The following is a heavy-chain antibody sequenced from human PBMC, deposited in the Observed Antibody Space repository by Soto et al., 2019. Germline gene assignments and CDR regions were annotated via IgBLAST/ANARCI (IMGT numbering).Heavy chain of an antibody. D-gene: IGHD5-18*01. J-gene: IGHJ4*02. V-gene: IGHV4-31*03. CDR1: GYSMIRGGYY. CDR3: ARASGYSYGPFDS. Sequence: PXETLTLPCTVAGYSMIRGGYYWSWIRQHPGKGLEGIGYIYYSGSTYHNPSLKSRVTISVDTSKNQFSLKLSSVTAADTAVYYCARASGYSYGPFDSWGQGCLVTVSS. CDR2: IYYSGST.